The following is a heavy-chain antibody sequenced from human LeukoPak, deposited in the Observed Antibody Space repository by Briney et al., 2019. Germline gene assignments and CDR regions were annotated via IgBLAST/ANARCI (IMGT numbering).Heavy chain of an antibody. J-gene: IGHJ3*02. Sequence: ASVKVSCKASGGTFSSYSISWVRQAPAQGVEWMGGIIPIFGTANYAQKFQGRVTITADESTSTAYMELSSLRSEDTAVYYCASGLYCGGDCFRANAFDIWGQGTMVTVSS. D-gene: IGHD2-21*02. CDR3: ASGLYCGGDCFRANAFDI. V-gene: IGHV1-69*13. CDR2: IIPIFGTA. CDR1: GGTFSSYS.